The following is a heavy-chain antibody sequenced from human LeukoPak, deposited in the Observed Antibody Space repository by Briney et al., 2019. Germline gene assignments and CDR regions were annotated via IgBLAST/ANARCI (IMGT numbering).Heavy chain of an antibody. CDR1: GGSISSYY. V-gene: IGHV4-4*07. CDR2: IYTSGCT. J-gene: IGHJ6*03. D-gene: IGHD2-2*01. CDR3: ARDSSSTYYYYMDV. Sequence: AETLSLTCAVSGGSISSYYWTWIRQPAGKGLEWIGRIYTSGCTNYNPSLKSRVTMSVDTSKNQFSLKLNSVTAADTAVYYCARDSSSTYYYYMDVWGKGTTVTVSS.